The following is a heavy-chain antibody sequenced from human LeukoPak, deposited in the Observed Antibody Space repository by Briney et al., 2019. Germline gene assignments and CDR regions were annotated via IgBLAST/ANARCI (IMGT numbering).Heavy chain of an antibody. J-gene: IGHJ4*02. Sequence: GGSLRLSCAASGFTFSSYAMHWVRQAPGKGLEWVAVISYDGSNKYYADSVKGRFTISGDNSKNTLYLQMNSLRAEDTAVYYCARDPIVGATRSVDYWGQGTLVTVSS. V-gene: IGHV3-30-3*01. CDR2: ISYDGSNK. CDR1: GFTFSSYA. D-gene: IGHD1-26*01. CDR3: ARDPIVGATRSVDY.